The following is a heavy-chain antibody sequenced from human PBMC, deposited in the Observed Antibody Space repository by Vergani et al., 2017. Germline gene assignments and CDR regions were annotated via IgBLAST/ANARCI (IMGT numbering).Heavy chain of an antibody. Sequence: QVRLQQWGAGLLKASETLSLTCAVFGESFSTHYWSWIRQPPGKGLEWVGKINRSGSTNYNPSLKSRVTISVDTSKNQFSLKLTSVTAADTAVYYCARLSGGWDIWGQGTMVTVSS. V-gene: IGHV4-34*01. CDR3: ARLSGGWDI. J-gene: IGHJ3*02. CDR1: GESFSTHY. D-gene: IGHD6-19*01. CDR2: INRSGST.